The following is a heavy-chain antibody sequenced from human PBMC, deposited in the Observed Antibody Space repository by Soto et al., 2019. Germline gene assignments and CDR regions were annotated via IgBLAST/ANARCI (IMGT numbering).Heavy chain of an antibody. D-gene: IGHD4-4*01. V-gene: IGHV5-51*01. CDR1: GYSFTTYW. CDR2: INPGDSDI. CDR3: ARHEQFYYYYYGMDV. J-gene: IGHJ6*02. Sequence: PGESLKISCKASGYSFTTYWIAWVLQMPGKGLEWMGIINPGDSDIRYSPSFQGQVTISADNSISTAYLQWSSLKASDTAMYYCARHEQFYYYYYGMDVWGQGTAVTVSS.